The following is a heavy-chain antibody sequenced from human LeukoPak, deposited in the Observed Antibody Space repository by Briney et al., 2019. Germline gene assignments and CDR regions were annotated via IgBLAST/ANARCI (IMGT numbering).Heavy chain of an antibody. CDR2: INPNSGGT. J-gene: IGHJ4*02. CDR3: ARASYYYESSGSPGYYIDY. V-gene: IGHV1-2*02. CDR1: VYTFTGYY. Sequence: ASVKVSCKASVYTFTGYYMHWVRQAPGQGLEWMGWINPNSGGTNYAQKFQGRVTMTRDTSISTAYMDLSRLRSDDTAVYYCARASYYYESSGSPGYYIDYWGQGTLVTVSS. D-gene: IGHD3-22*01.